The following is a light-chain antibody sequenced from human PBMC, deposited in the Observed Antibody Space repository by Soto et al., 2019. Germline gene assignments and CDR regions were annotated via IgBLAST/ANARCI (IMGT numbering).Light chain of an antibody. CDR1: QNVDSTY. CDR3: QQTSRTPKT. CDR2: GST. Sequence: DIVLTQSPGTLSLSPGERATLSCRASQNVDSTYLAWYQQKPGQAPRLVIYGSTRRAPGVPDRFSGSGSGTDFTLTISRLDPEDFATYYCQQTSRTPKTFGQGTKVDIK. J-gene: IGKJ1*01. V-gene: IGKV3-20*01.